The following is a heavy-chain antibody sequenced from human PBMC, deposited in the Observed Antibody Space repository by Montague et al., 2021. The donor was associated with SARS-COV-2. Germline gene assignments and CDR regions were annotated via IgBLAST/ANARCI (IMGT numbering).Heavy chain of an antibody. V-gene: IGHV4-39*07. D-gene: IGHD3-10*01. CDR1: GGSISSSSYY. CDR2: IYYSGST. CDR3: ARAARGVIILSPYYAMDV. J-gene: IGHJ6*02. Sequence: SETLSLTCTVSGGSISSSSYYWGWIRQPPGKGLEWIGSIYYSGSTYYNPSLKSRVTISVDTSKNQFSLKLSSVTASDTAVYYCARAARGVIILSPYYAMDVWGQGTSVTVSS.